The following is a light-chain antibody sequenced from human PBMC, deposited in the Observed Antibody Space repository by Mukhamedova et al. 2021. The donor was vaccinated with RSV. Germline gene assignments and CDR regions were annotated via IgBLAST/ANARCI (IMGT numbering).Light chain of an antibody. CDR2: TAS. Sequence: WYQRRVHGKAPKLLIYTASSLYTGVPSRFSGGGSGIDFTLTISSLQPEDFATYHCQQSYNEPFTFGGGTKVEVK. V-gene: IGKV1-39*01. J-gene: IGKJ4*01. CDR3: QQSYNEPFT.